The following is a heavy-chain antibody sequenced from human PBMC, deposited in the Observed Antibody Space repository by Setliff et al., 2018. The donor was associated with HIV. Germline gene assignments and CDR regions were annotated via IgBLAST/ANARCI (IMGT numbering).Heavy chain of an antibody. J-gene: IGHJ5*02. Sequence: ETLSLTCAVYGGSFSGYFWTWIRQPPQKRLEWIGEINHGGDTNYNPSLKSRVTISVDTSKNQFSLNLSSVTAADTAVYYCARGYSSSLGWFDPWGQGTLVTVSS. CDR3: ARGYSSSLGWFDP. CDR1: GGSFSGYF. D-gene: IGHD6-6*01. V-gene: IGHV4-34*01. CDR2: INHGGDT.